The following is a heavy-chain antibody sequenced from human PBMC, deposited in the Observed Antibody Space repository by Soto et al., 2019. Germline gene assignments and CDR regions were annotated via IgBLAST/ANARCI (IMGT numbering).Heavy chain of an antibody. CDR1: GFTFSSYS. V-gene: IGHV3-21*01. Sequence: EVQLVESGGGLVKPGGSLRLSCAASGFTFSSYSMNWVRQAPGKGLEWVSSISSSRSYIYYADSVKGRFTISRDNAKNSLYLQMNSLRAEDTAVYYCARDFMNTVVNDYWGQGTLVTVSS. J-gene: IGHJ4*02. CDR2: ISSSRSYI. D-gene: IGHD4-17*01. CDR3: ARDFMNTVVNDY.